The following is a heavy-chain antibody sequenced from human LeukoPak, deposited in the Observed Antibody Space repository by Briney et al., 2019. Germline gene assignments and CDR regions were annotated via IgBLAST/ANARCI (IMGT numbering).Heavy chain of an antibody. D-gene: IGHD6-13*01. CDR1: GFILSSYA. CDR2: ISSSSSYI. J-gene: IGHJ5*02. Sequence: PGGSLRLSCAASGFILSSYAMSWVRQAPGKGLEWVSSISSSSSYIYYADSVKGRFTISRDNAKNSLYLQMNSLRAEDTAVYYCAREPARGIAAAGDNWFDPWGQGTLVTVSS. CDR3: AREPARGIAAAGDNWFDP. V-gene: IGHV3-21*01.